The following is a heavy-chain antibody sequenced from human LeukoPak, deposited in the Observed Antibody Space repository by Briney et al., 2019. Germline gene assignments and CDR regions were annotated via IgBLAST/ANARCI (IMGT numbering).Heavy chain of an antibody. CDR2: IGGSSGDI. J-gene: IGHJ4*02. CDR3: AREGPYDSSGYIDFDY. D-gene: IGHD3-22*01. V-gene: IGHV3-21*01. CDR1: GFTFSRYG. Sequence: PGGSLRLSCAASGFTFSRYGMNWVRQAPGKGLEWVSCIGGSSGDIYYADSVKGRFTISRDNDKNSLYLQMDSLRVEDTAVYYCAREGPYDSSGYIDFDYWGQGILVIVSS.